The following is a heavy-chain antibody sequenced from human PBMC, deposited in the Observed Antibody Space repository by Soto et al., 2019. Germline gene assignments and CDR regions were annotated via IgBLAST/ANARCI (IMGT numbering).Heavy chain of an antibody. CDR3: ARGYSYAGDAFDI. D-gene: IGHD5-18*01. J-gene: IGHJ3*02. CDR2: ISYDGSNK. Sequence: QVQLVESGGGVVQPGRSLRLSCAASGFTFSSYAMHWVRQAPGKGLEWVAVISYDGSNKYYADSVKGRFTISRDNSKNTLYLQINSLRAEDTAVYYCARGYSYAGDAFDIWGQGTMVTVSS. CDR1: GFTFSSYA. V-gene: IGHV3-30-3*01.